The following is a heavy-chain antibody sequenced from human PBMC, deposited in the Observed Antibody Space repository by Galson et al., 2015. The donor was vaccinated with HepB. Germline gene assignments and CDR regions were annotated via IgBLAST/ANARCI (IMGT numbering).Heavy chain of an antibody. Sequence: SLRLSCAASGFTFSTYGMHWVRQAPGKGLEWVAVISYDGSNKYYADSVRGRFTISRDNSKNTLYLQMNSLRAEDTAVYYCAKAFGRTVGVEVATTHSWGQGTLVTVSS. D-gene: IGHD5-24*01. V-gene: IGHV3-30*18. CDR1: GFTFSTYG. J-gene: IGHJ4*02. CDR2: ISYDGSNK. CDR3: AKAFGRTVGVEVATTHS.